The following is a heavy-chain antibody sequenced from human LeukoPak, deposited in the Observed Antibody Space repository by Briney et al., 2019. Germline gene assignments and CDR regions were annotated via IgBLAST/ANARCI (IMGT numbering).Heavy chain of an antibody. CDR2: INHSGST. J-gene: IGHJ6*02. CDR1: GGSFSGYY. Sequence: SETLSLTCAVYGGSFSGYYWSWIRQPPGKGLDWIGEINHSGSTNYNPSLKSRVTISVDTPKNQFSLKLSSVTAADTAVYYCARGGIAVAGTQFYYYYYGMDVWGRGTTVTVSS. CDR3: ARGGIAVAGTQFYYYYYGMDV. V-gene: IGHV4-34*01. D-gene: IGHD6-19*01.